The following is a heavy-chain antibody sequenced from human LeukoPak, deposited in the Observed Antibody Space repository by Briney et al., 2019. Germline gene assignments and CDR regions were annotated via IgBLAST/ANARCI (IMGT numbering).Heavy chain of an antibody. J-gene: IGHJ5*01. V-gene: IGHV1-24*01. Sequence: ASVKVSCKASGYTLNELSIHWVRQAPGKGLEWMGGFDPEDGETIYAQKFRGRLTMTEDTSTDTAYMELSSLRSEDTAVFYCASNTNYYENTGHYVLDSWGQGTLVTVSS. CDR1: GYTLNELS. CDR2: FDPEDGET. CDR3: ASNTNYYENTGHYVLDS. D-gene: IGHD3-22*01.